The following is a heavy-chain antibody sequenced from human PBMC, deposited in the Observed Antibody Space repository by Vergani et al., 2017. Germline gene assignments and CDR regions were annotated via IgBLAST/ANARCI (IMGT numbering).Heavy chain of an antibody. J-gene: IGHJ4*02. D-gene: IGHD3-22*01. CDR2: IYSTGST. CDR1: GDSISSGVYY. V-gene: IGHV4-31*03. Sequence: QVQLQESGPGLVKPSQTLSLTCSVSGDSISSGVYYWNWLRQHPGKGLEWIGYIYSTGSTHHNPSLRRRINMSVDTSKNQFYLKLNSVTAADTAVYYCARMGGYDEGDAFRIGYFDSWGPGILVTVSS. CDR3: ARMGGYDEGDAFRIGYFDS.